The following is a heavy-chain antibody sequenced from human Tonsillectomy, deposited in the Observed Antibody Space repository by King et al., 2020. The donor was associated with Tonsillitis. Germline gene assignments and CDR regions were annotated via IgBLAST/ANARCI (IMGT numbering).Heavy chain of an antibody. D-gene: IGHD6-13*01. CDR3: ARKSSAAGRNWFDP. CDR1: GFTFSSYN. V-gene: IGHV3-48*02. CDR2: IGSGGTI. Sequence: VQLVESGGGLVQPGGSLRLSCAASGFTFSSYNMNWVRQAPGKGLEWVSSIGSGGTIYYADSVKGRFTISRDNAKNSLYLQMNSLRDEDTAVYYCARKSSAAGRNWFDPLGQGTLATVSS. J-gene: IGHJ5*02.